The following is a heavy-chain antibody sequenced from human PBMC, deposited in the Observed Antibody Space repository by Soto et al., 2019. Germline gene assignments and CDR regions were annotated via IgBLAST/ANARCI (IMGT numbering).Heavy chain of an antibody. CDR2: IKQDGSEK. Sequence: PGGSLRLSCAASGFTFSSYWMSWVRQAPGKGLEWVANIKQDGSEKYYVDSVKGRFTISRDNAKNSLYLQMNSLRAEDTAVYYCAAYCSGGSCPRGGFDPWGQGTLVTVSS. J-gene: IGHJ5*02. D-gene: IGHD2-15*01. CDR1: GFTFSSYW. V-gene: IGHV3-7*01. CDR3: AAYCSGGSCPRGGFDP.